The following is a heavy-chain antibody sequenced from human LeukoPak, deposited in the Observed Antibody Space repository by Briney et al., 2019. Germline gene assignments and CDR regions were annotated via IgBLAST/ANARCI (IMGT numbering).Heavy chain of an antibody. V-gene: IGHV4-59*01. CDR3: ARGGIASAGIPLRI. CDR1: GDSISNYY. D-gene: IGHD6-13*01. CDR2: IYENGNT. Sequence: SETLSLTCTVSGDSISNYYWNWIRHPPGKGLEWIGYIYENGNTHYNPSLKSRVTISVDTSKKQFSLKVNSVTAADTAVYYCARGGIASAGIPLRIWGQGTMVTVSS. J-gene: IGHJ3*02.